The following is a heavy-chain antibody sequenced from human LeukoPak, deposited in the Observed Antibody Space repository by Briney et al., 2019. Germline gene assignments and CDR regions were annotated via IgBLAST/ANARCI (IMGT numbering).Heavy chain of an antibody. D-gene: IGHD6-19*01. CDR1: GFTFSNSA. CDR3: AKGIYSSGWSYFDY. V-gene: IGHV3-23*01. CDR2: LSGSGITT. J-gene: IGHJ4*03. Sequence: GGSLRLSCAASGFTFSNSAMSWVRQAPGKGLEWVSTLSGSGITTYYADSVKGRFTISRDNSKNTLYLQMNSLRAEDTAVYYCAKGIYSSGWSYFDYWGHGPWSPSPQ.